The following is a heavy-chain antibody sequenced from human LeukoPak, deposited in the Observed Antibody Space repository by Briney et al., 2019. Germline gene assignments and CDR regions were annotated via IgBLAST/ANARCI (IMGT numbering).Heavy chain of an antibody. Sequence: ASVKVSCKASGYSFTSYGIIWVRPAPGQGLGWRGWLIASNVDANYAQKLQGRVTMTTDTTTSIAYMEMRRYKSDDTAVYYCARDLRYGYDYWGQGTLVTVSS. CDR2: LIASNVDA. D-gene: IGHD5-18*01. CDR1: GYSFTSYG. J-gene: IGHJ4*02. V-gene: IGHV1-18*04. CDR3: ARDLRYGYDY.